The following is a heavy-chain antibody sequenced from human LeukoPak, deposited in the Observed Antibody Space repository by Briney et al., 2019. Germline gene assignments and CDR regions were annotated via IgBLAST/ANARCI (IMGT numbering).Heavy chain of an antibody. D-gene: IGHD6-6*01. V-gene: IGHV4-34*01. Sequence: PSETLSLPCAVYGRSFSGYYWSWIRQPRGKALEWIGELNHSGSTNYNPSLKSRVTISVDTSKNQFSLKLSSVTAADTAVYYCARGPGEEVAARLGYYYMDVWGKGTTVTVSS. J-gene: IGHJ6*03. CDR1: GRSFSGYY. CDR2: LNHSGST. CDR3: ARGPGEEVAARLGYYYMDV.